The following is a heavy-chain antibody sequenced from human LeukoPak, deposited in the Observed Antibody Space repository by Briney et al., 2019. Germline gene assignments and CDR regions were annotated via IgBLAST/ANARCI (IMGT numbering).Heavy chain of an antibody. J-gene: IGHJ4*02. D-gene: IGHD5-24*01. CDR1: GGSISPGYY. V-gene: IGHV4-4*07. CDR2: IYSSGDT. Sequence: SETLSLTCTVSGGSISPGYYWSWVRPPAGKELQWIGRIYSSGDTHYNPSFQSRVTMSVDTSKDQFSLKLSSVTAADTAVYYCARVANDGYNSNYFDYWGQGTLVTVSS. CDR3: ARVANDGYNSNYFDY.